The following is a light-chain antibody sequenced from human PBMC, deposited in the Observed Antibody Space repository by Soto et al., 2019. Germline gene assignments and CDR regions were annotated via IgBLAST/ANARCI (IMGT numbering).Light chain of an antibody. Sequence: EIVLAHSPGTLSLSPGERATLSCRASQSVSSSWLAWYQQKPGQAPRLLIYGASSRATGIPDRFSGSGSGTDFTLTISRLEPEDFAVYYCQQYGDSPWTFGQGTKVDIK. CDR1: QSVSSSW. CDR2: GAS. J-gene: IGKJ1*01. V-gene: IGKV3-20*01. CDR3: QQYGDSPWT.